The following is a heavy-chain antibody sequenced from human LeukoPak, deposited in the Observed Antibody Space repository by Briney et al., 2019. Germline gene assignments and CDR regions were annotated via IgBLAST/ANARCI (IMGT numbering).Heavy chain of an antibody. V-gene: IGHV3-30-3*01. CDR2: ISYDGSNK. CDR3: ASGLQDYYYGMDV. CDR1: GFTFGSCW. J-gene: IGHJ6*02. D-gene: IGHD4-11*01. Sequence: PGGSLRLSCAASGFTFGSCWMNWVRQTPGKGLEWVAVISYDGSNKYNADSVKGRFTISRDNSKNTLYLQMNSLRAEDTAVYYCASGLQDYYYGMDVWGQGTTVTVSS.